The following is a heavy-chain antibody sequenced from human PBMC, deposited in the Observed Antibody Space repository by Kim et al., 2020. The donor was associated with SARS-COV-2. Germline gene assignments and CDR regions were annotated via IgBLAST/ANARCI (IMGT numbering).Heavy chain of an antibody. J-gene: IGHJ4*01. CDR1: GGSISSSSYY. V-gene: IGHV4-39*07. CDR3: ARGTRGVIIFPFDY. D-gene: IGHD3-10*01. Sequence: SETLSLTCTVSGGSISSSSYYWGWIRQPPGKGLEWIGSIYYSGSTYYNPSLKSRVTISVDTSKNQFSLKLSSVTAADTAVYYCARGTRGVIIFPFDYWG. CDR2: IYYSGST.